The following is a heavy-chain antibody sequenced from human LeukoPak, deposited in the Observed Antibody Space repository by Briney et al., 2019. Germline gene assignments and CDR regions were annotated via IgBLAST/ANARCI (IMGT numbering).Heavy chain of an antibody. Sequence: PGGSLRLSYSASGLTFSNYGMHWVRQAPGKGLEYVSAINNNGDSTYYADSVKGRFTISRDNSKSTLYLQMNSLRAEDTAVYYCAKVVTDDYWGQGTLVTVSS. CDR1: GLTFSNYG. V-gene: IGHV3-64*04. CDR2: INNNGDST. D-gene: IGHD4-23*01. CDR3: AKVVTDDY. J-gene: IGHJ4*02.